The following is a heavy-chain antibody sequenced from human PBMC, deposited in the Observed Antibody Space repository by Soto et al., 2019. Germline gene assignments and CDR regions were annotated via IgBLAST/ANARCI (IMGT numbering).Heavy chain of an antibody. Sequence: QVQLVESGGGVVQPGGSLRLSCAASGFTLSNYGMHWVRQAPGKGLQWVAVIWIDGSHTYYADSVKGRFTISRDHSENTLSLQTNSLRAEDTAVYYCARNPVRGLHYFDYWGQGTLVTVS. CDR1: GFTLSNYG. V-gene: IGHV3-33*01. CDR3: ARNPVRGLHYFDY. D-gene: IGHD3-10*01. J-gene: IGHJ4*02. CDR2: IWIDGSHT.